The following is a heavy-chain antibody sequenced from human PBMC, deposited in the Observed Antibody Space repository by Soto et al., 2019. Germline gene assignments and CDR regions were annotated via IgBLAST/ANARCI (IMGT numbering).Heavy chain of an antibody. CDR1: GGFFSGYY. CDR2: IHHSGRT. D-gene: IGHD3-10*01. V-gene: IGHV4-34*01. J-gene: IGHJ5*02. Sequence: SETLSLTCAVYGGFFSGYYWRWIRQPPGKGLEWIGEIHHSGRTSYSPSLKSRVTISVDTSKDQFSLKLSSVTAADAAVYYCARGLGTFDPWGQGTLVTVSS. CDR3: ARGLGTFDP.